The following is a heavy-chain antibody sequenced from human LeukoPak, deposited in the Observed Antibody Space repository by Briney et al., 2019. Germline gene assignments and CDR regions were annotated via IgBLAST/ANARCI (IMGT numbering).Heavy chain of an antibody. V-gene: IGHV4-61*02. D-gene: IGHD2-2*01. CDR1: GGSISSGSYY. Sequence: PSETLSLTCTVSGGSISSGSYYWSWIRQPAGKGLEWIGRIYTSGSTNYNPSLKSRVTISVDTSKNQFSLKLSSVTAADTAVYYCATSEVRCSSTSCSDLDYWGQGTLVTVSS. J-gene: IGHJ4*02. CDR3: ATSEVRCSSTSCSDLDY. CDR2: IYTSGST.